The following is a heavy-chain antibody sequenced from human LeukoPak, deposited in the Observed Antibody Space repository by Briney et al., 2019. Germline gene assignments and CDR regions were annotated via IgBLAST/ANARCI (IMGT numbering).Heavy chain of an antibody. J-gene: IGHJ4*02. CDR2: INHSGST. D-gene: IGHD3-16*01. V-gene: IGHV4-34*01. CDR3: ASGLYLNFDY. Sequence: KPSETLSLTCAVYGGSFSGYYWSWIRQPPGEGLEWIGEINHSGSTNYNPSLKSRVTISVDTSKNQFSLKLSSVTAADTAVYYCASGLYLNFDYWGQGTLVTVSS. CDR1: GGSFSGYY.